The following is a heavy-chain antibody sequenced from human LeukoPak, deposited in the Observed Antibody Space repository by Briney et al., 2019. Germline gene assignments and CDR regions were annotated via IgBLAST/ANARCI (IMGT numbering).Heavy chain of an antibody. V-gene: IGHV3-7*01. CDR2: IKQDGSEK. CDR3: ARGYEDSSGYYYEYCFDY. Sequence: PGGSLRLSCAASGFTFSSYWMSWVRQAPGKGLEWVANIKQDGSEKYYVDSVKGRFTISRDNAKNSLYLQMNSLRAEDTAVYYCARGYEDSSGYYYEYCFDYWGQGTLVTVSS. J-gene: IGHJ4*02. CDR1: GFTFSSYW. D-gene: IGHD3-22*01.